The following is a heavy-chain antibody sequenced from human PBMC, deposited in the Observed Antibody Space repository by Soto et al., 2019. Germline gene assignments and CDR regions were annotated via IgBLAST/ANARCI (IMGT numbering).Heavy chain of an antibody. CDR1: GGTFSSYA. Sequence: QVQLVQSGAEVKKPGSSVKVSCKASGGTFSSYAISWVRQAPGQGLEWMGGIIPIFGTANYAQKFQGRVTIHAEESTSTAYMELSSLRSDDTAVYYCARDSDSSGYYRFYYGMDVWGRGTTVTVSS. V-gene: IGHV1-69*01. D-gene: IGHD3-22*01. J-gene: IGHJ6*02. CDR2: IIPIFGTA. CDR3: ARDSDSSGYYRFYYGMDV.